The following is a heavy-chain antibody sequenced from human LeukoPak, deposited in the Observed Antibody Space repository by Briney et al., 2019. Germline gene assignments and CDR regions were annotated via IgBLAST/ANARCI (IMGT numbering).Heavy chain of an antibody. J-gene: IGHJ6*03. Sequence: SETLSLTCTVSSGSISTYYWSWIRQPPGKGLEWIGYIHYSGSTNYNPSLKSRVSISVETSKSHFSLKLTSVTAADTAVYYCARVFDSGSQAYFYYMDVWGKGTTVTIFS. CDR1: SGSISTYY. D-gene: IGHD3-10*01. V-gene: IGHV4-59*01. CDR2: IHYSGST. CDR3: ARVFDSGSQAYFYYMDV.